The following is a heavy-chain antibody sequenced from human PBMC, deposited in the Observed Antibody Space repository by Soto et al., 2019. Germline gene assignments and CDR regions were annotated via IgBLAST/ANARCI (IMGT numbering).Heavy chain of an antibody. CDR3: AREISYMDV. CDR1: GFTLSSYS. CDR2: ITPGSTYI. Sequence: EVQLVESGGGLVKPGGSLRLSCAASGFTLSSYSMTWVRQAPGRGLEWVSSITPGSTYIYYVDSVKGRFTISRDNAKNSLYLHRDSLRAEDTSVYYCAREISYMDVWGKGTTVTVSS. V-gene: IGHV3-21*02. J-gene: IGHJ6*03.